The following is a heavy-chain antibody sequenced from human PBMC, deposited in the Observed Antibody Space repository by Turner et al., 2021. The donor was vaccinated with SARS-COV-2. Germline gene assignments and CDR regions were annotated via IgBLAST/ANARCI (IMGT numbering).Heavy chain of an antibody. V-gene: IGHV3-13*05. CDR2: IGTAGDP. J-gene: IGHJ3*02. Sequence: EVQLVESGGGLVQTGGSRRLSCAASGFTFSSYDMHWVRQATGKGLEWVSGIGTAGDPYYPGSVKGRFTISRENAKNSLYLQMNSLRAGDTAVYYCARGRGYCSSTSCYTNDAFDIWGQGTMVTISS. CDR1: GFTFSSYD. CDR3: ARGRGYCSSTSCYTNDAFDI. D-gene: IGHD2-2*02.